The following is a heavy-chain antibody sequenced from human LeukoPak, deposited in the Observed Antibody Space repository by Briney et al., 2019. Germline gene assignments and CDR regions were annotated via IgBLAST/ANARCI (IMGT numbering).Heavy chain of an antibody. D-gene: IGHD2-8*02. CDR1: GYSINSDYY. J-gene: IGHJ4*02. Sequence: SETLSLTCAVSGYSINSDYYWGWIRQPPGKGLEWIASILRGGRTYYNPSFKSRVTIYADTSKKHFSLKLTSVTAADTAVYYCAGVLGPAEIFDYWGQGTLVTVSS. CDR3: AGVLGPAEIFDY. V-gene: IGHV4-38-2*01. CDR2: ILRGGRT.